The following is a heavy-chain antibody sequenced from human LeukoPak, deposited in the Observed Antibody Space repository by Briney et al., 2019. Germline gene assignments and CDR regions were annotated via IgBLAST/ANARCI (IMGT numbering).Heavy chain of an antibody. V-gene: IGHV4-4*07. Sequence: SEPLSLTCTVSGGSISSYYWSWIRQPAGKGLEWIGRIYTSGSTNYNPSLKSRVTISVDKSKNQFSLKLSSVTAADTAVYYCARDPRSIVLGYYYYYMDVWGKGTTVTVS. J-gene: IGHJ6*03. D-gene: IGHD2/OR15-2a*01. CDR3: ARDPRSIVLGYYYYYMDV. CDR2: IYTSGST. CDR1: GGSISSYY.